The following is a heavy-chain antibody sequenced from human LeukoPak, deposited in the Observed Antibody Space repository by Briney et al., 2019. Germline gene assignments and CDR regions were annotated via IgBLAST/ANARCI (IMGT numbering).Heavy chain of an antibody. CDR2: IRYDGSNK. V-gene: IGHV3-30*02. J-gene: IGHJ4*02. CDR3: AKDPYLNIVVGPAAY. CDR1: GFTFSSYG. D-gene: IGHD2-2*01. Sequence: PGGSLRLSCAASGFTFSSYGMHWVRQAPGKGLEWVAFIRYDGSNKYYADSVKGRFNISRDNSKNTLYLQMNSLRAEDTAVYYCAKDPYLNIVVGPAAYWGLATLVTVSS.